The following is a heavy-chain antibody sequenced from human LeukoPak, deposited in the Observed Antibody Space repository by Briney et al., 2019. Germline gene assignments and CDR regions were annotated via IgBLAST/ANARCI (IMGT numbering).Heavy chain of an antibody. CDR3: AREPVYYYDSSGYYQD. J-gene: IGHJ4*02. D-gene: IGHD3-22*01. V-gene: IGHV4-59*12. CDR1: GGSISTYY. Sequence: SETLSLTCTVSGGSISTYYWSWIRQSPGKGLEWIAYIFYSGRANFNPSLKSRVTVSVDTSKNQFSLNLSSVTAADTAVYYCAREPVYYYDSSGYYQDWGQGTLVTVSS. CDR2: IFYSGRA.